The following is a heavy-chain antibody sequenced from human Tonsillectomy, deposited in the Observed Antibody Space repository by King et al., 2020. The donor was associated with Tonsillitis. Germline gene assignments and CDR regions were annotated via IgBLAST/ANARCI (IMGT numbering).Heavy chain of an antibody. V-gene: IGHV4-39*01. D-gene: IGHD2-15*01. CDR1: GGSISTSSYY. J-gene: IGHJ4*02. Sequence: QLQESGPGLVKPSETLSLTCTVSGGSISTSSYYWGWIRQPPGKGLEWIGSIYYSGSTYYNPSLKSRVTLSVDTSKNQFSLKLNSVTAADTAVYYCARQYCSGGSCYSSSGVIDYWGQGTLVTVSS. CDR2: IYYSGST. CDR3: ARQYCSGGSCYSSSGVIDY.